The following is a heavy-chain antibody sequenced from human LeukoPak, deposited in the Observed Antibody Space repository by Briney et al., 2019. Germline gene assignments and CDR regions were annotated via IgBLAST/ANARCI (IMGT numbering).Heavy chain of an antibody. D-gene: IGHD1-26*01. J-gene: IGHJ6*02. V-gene: IGHV1-69*13. CDR2: IIPIFGTA. CDR3: ARDGGSFSYNMDV. CDR1: GGTLSSYA. Sequence: ASVKVSCKASGGTLSSYAISWVRQAPGQGLEWMGGIIPIFGTANYAQKFQGRVTITADESTSTAYMELSSLRSEDTAVYYCARDGGSFSYNMDVWGQGTTVTVSS.